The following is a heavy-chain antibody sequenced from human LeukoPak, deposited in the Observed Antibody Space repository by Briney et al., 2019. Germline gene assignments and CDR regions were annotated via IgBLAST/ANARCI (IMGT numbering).Heavy chain of an antibody. D-gene: IGHD5-12*01. CDR2: ITSSGST. J-gene: IGHJ4*02. Sequence: KTLSLTCTVSRGSISGSIRGDYCSWLRQPPGKWLESIGYITSSGSTNDNPSLSSRVTISVDTSKNQFFLNLSSVSAADTAVYYCARIPLGYSGAYDFDYWGQGTLGTLSP. V-gene: IGHV4-61*08. CDR1: RGSISGSIRGDY. CDR3: ARIPLGYSGAYDFDY.